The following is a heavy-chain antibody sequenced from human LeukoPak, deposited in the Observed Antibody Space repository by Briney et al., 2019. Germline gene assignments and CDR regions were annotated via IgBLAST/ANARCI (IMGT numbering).Heavy chain of an antibody. CDR1: GGSISSSNW. D-gene: IGHD5-12*01. Sequence: PSETLSLTCAVSGGSISSSNWWSWVRQPPGKGLEWIGEIYHSGSTNYNPSLKSRVTISVDTSKNQFSLKLSSVTAADTAVYYCARHGSEWLRSYFDYWGQGTLVTVSS. CDR3: ARHGSEWLRSYFDY. CDR2: IYHSGST. V-gene: IGHV4-4*02. J-gene: IGHJ4*02.